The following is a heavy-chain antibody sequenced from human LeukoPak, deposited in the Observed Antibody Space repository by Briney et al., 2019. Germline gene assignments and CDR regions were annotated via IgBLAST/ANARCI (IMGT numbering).Heavy chain of an antibody. Sequence: PSETLSLTCAVYGGSFSGYYWSWIRQPPGKGLEWIGEIIDTGSTKYTSSLKSRVTISVDTSKNQFSLSLDSVTAADTAVYYCAKDRESYYCSNNNCYLDYWGQGTLVTVSS. D-gene: IGHD2-2*01. CDR1: GGSFSGYY. J-gene: IGHJ4*02. CDR2: IIDTGST. CDR3: AKDRESYYCSNNNCYLDY. V-gene: IGHV4-34*12.